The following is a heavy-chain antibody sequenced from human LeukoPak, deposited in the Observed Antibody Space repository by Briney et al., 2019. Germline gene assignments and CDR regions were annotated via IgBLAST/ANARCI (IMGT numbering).Heavy chain of an antibody. D-gene: IGHD6-13*01. CDR1: GFTFSSYW. CDR2: IRKDGGEK. CDR3: ARDGTAAGLYFDL. J-gene: IGHJ4*01. V-gene: IGHV3-7*01. Sequence: GGSLRLSCAASGFTFSSYWMNWVRQAPGKGLEWVARIRKDGGEKSYVDSVKGRFTISRDNTKNSLYLQINSLRAEDTAVYYCARDGTAAGLYFDLWGQGTLVTVSS.